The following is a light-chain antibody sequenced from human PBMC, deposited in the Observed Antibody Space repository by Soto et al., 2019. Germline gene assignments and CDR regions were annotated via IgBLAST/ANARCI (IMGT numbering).Light chain of an antibody. CDR1: SSNIGAGYD. V-gene: IGLV1-40*01. J-gene: IGLJ3*02. CDR3: QSYGSSLSAL. CDR2: GNS. Sequence: QSALTQPPSASGAPGQRVTISCTGSSSNIGAGYDVHWYQQLPGTAPKLLIYGNSNRPSGVPDRFSGSKSGTSASLAITGLQAEDEADYYCQSYGSSLSALFGGGTKVTVL.